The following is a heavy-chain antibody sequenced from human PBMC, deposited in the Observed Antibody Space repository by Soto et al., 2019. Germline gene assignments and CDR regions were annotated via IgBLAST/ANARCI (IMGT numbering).Heavy chain of an antibody. CDR1: GFTFSNAW. CDR2: IKSKTDGGTT. CDR3: TTILCRSGWYEHY. Sequence: EVQLVESGGGLVKPGGSLRLSCAASGFTFSNAWMSWVRQAPGKGLEWVGRIKSKTDGGTTDYAAPVKGRFTISREDSQNTLYLQMNSLKTEDPAVYYCTTILCRSGWYEHYWGQGTLVT. D-gene: IGHD6-19*01. V-gene: IGHV3-15*01. J-gene: IGHJ4*02.